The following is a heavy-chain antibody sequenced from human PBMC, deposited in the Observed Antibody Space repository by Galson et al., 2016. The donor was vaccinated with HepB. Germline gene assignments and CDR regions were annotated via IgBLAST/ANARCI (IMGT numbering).Heavy chain of an antibody. CDR1: GFTFSSYP. J-gene: IGHJ6*02. D-gene: IGHD6-6*01. V-gene: IGHV3-23*01. CDR3: ARGGSMAGRLFSRQTSKDGMDV. CDR2: ISVSGGNT. Sequence: SLRLSCAASGFTFSSYPMIWVRQAPGKGPEWVSAISVSGGNTYYADSVKGRFTISRDNSKNTLYLQMNSLRVGDTAIYYCARGGSMAGRLFSRQTSKDGMDVWGQGATVTVSS.